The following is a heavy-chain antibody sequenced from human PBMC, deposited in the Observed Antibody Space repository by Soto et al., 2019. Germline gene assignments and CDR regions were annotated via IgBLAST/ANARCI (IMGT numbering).Heavy chain of an antibody. Sequence: QVQLVESGGGLVMPGGSLRLSSAASGFTFSDYYMSWIRQAPGKGLEWVSYISPSGSTINYADSVKGRLPISRDNAKNSVDLHMNSVGAEYTAVYYFARGSPPPDYWGQGTLVTVSS. CDR2: ISPSGSTI. V-gene: IGHV3-11*01. CDR3: ARGSPPPDY. J-gene: IGHJ4*02. CDR1: GFTFSDYY.